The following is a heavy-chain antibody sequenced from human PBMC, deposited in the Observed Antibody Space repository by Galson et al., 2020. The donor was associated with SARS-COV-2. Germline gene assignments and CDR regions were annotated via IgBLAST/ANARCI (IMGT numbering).Heavy chain of an antibody. D-gene: IGHD1-26*01. CDR3: ARIVFPGGYYYYYMDV. CDR1: GYTFTSYG. V-gene: IGHV1-18*01. CDR2: ISAYNGNT. J-gene: IGHJ6*03. Sequence: ASVKVSCKASGYTFTSYGISWVRQAPGQGLEWMGLISAYNGNTNYAQKLQGRVTMTTDTSTRTAYMELRSLRSDDTAVYYCARIVFPGGYYYYYMDVWGKGTTVTISS.